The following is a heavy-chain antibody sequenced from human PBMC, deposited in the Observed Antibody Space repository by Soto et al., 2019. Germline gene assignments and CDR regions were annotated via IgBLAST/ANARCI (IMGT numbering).Heavy chain of an antibody. V-gene: IGHV1-18*01. Sequence: GASVKVSCKASGYTFTSYGISWVRQAPGQGLEWMGWISAYNGNTNYAQKLQGRVTMTTDTSTSTAYMELRSLRSDDTAVYYCARDRIRAAAGYFDYWGQGTLVTAPQ. J-gene: IGHJ4*02. CDR2: ISAYNGNT. CDR3: ARDRIRAAAGYFDY. CDR1: GYTFTSYG. D-gene: IGHD6-13*01.